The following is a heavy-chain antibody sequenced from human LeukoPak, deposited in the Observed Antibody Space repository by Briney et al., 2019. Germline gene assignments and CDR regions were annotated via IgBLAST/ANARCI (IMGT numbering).Heavy chain of an antibody. CDR2: ISSSGSTI. D-gene: IGHD4-23*01. CDR3: ARDLDGNSIWYFDL. J-gene: IGHJ2*01. V-gene: IGHV3-48*04. Sequence: ETLSLTCAVPGGSISSCNWWSWVRQPPGKGLEWVSYISSSGSTIYYADSVKGRFTISRDNAKNSLSLQMNNLRAEDTAVYYCARDLDGNSIWYFDLWGRGTLVTVSS. CDR1: GGSISSCN.